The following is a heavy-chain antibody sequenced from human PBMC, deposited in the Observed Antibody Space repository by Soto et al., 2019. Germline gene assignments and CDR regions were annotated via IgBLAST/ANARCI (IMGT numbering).Heavy chain of an antibody. D-gene: IGHD2-15*01. J-gene: IGHJ4*02. V-gene: IGHV1-46*03. Sequence: QVQLVQSGAEVKKPGASVKVSCKASGYTFTSYYMHWVRQAPGQGLEWMGIINPSGGSTSYAQKFQGRVTMTRDTSTSTVYMELSSLRSEDTAVYYCARVGYCSGGSCYSTFDYWGQGTLVTVSS. CDR2: INPSGGST. CDR1: GYTFTSYY. CDR3: ARVGYCSGGSCYSTFDY.